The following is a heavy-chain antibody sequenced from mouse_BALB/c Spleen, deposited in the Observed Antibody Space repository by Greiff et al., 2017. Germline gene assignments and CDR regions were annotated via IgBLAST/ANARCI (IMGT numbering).Heavy chain of an antibody. CDR1: GFSLTSYG. V-gene: IGHV2-9*02. D-gene: IGHD2-4*01. CDR2: IWAGGST. Sequence: VMLVESGPGLVAPSQSLSITCTVSGFSLTSYGVHWVRQPPGKGLEWLGVIWAGGSTNYNSALMSRLSISKDNSKSQVFLKMNSLQTDDTAMYYCARGYDYDESYAMDYWGQGTSVTVSS. J-gene: IGHJ4*01. CDR3: ARGYDYDESYAMDY.